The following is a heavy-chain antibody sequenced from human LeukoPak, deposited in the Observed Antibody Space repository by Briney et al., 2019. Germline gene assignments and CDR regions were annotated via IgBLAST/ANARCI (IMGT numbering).Heavy chain of an antibody. D-gene: IGHD3-22*01. V-gene: IGHV3-23*01. J-gene: IGHJ4*02. CDR2: ISGSGGST. CDR1: GFSFSSYA. CDR3: AKDWYYDSSGYYFDY. Sequence: PGGSLRLSCAASGFSFSSYAMSWVRQSPGKGLEWVSGISGSGGSTKHADSEKGRFTISRDNSKNTLYLQMNSLRAEDTAVYYCAKDWYYDSSGYYFDYWGQGTLVTVSS.